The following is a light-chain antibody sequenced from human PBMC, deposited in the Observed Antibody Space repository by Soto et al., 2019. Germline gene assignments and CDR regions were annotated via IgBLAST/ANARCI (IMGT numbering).Light chain of an antibody. CDR3: QQYNSWPLT. Sequence: EIVMTQSPATLSVSPGERATLSCRANQSVSSNLAWYQQKPGQAPRLLISGASTRATGIPDRFSGSGSGTEFTLTISSLQSEDFAVYYCQQYNSWPLTFGGGTKVDIK. CDR1: QSVSSN. V-gene: IGKV3-15*01. CDR2: GAS. J-gene: IGKJ4*01.